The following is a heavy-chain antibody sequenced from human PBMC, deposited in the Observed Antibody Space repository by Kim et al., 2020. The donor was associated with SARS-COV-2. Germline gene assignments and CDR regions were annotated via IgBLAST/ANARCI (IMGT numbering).Heavy chain of an antibody. CDR1: GYNFTSYA. CDR3: ARVGVARGGNFYYYGMDV. Sequence: ASVKVSCKALGYNFTSYAMYWVRQAPGQRPEWMGWIYDGNGDTKYSQKLQDRVTITRDTSASTTYMQLSSLRSDDTAVYYCARVGVARGGNFYYYGMDVW. J-gene: IGHJ6*01. V-gene: IGHV1-3*01. D-gene: IGHD3-10*01. CDR2: IYDGNGDT.